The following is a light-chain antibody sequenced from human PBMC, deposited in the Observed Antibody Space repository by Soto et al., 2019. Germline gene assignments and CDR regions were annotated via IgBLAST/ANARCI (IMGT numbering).Light chain of an antibody. CDR3: QQYNSYLLT. CDR2: DAT. V-gene: IGKV1-5*01. CDR1: QSISRS. Sequence: DIQMTQSPSTLSASVGDRVTITCRASQSISRSLAWYQQKPGKAPNLLIYDATSLESGVPSRFRGSGFVTEFTLTISSLQPDYFATYYCQQYNSYLLTFGPGTTVDIK. J-gene: IGKJ3*01.